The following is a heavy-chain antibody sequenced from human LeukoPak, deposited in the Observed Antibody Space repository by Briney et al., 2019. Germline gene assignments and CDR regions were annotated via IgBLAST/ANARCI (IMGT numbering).Heavy chain of an antibody. Sequence: AGGTLRLSCAASGFTFSSYWMSWVRQAPGKGLEGVANIKQDGSEKYYVDSVKGRFTISRDNAKNSLYLQMNSLRAEDTAVYYCARIVGATTYYYMDVWGKGTTVTISS. D-gene: IGHD1-26*01. CDR2: IKQDGSEK. CDR1: GFTFSSYW. J-gene: IGHJ6*03. V-gene: IGHV3-7*01. CDR3: ARIVGATTYYYMDV.